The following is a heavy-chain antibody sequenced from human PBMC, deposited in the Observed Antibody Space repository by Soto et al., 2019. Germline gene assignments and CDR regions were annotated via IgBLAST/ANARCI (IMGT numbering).Heavy chain of an antibody. V-gene: IGHV1-18*04. J-gene: IGHJ5*02. D-gene: IGHD2-2*01. CDR1: CYTFTSYG. Sequence: ASVKVSFKASCYTFTSYGISWVRQAPGQGLEWMGWISAYNGNTNYAQKRQGRVTMTTDTSTSTAYMELRSLRSDDTAVYYCARKIVVVPAATNWFDPWGQGTLVTVSS. CDR3: ARKIVVVPAATNWFDP. CDR2: ISAYNGNT.